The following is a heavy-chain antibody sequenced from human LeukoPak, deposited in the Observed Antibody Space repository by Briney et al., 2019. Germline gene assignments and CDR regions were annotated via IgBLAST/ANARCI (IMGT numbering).Heavy chain of an antibody. Sequence: GGSLRLSCAASGFTFSSYSMNWVRQAPGKGLEWVPSISSSSSYIYYADSVKGRFTISRDNAKNSLYLQMNSLRAEDTAVYYCARDRIVVVVAAIREGFDPWGQGTLVTVSS. V-gene: IGHV3-21*01. D-gene: IGHD2-15*01. CDR3: ARDRIVVVVAAIREGFDP. CDR2: ISSSSSYI. J-gene: IGHJ5*02. CDR1: GFTFSSYS.